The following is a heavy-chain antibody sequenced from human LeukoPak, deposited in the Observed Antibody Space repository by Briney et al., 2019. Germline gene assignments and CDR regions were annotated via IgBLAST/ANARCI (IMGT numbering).Heavy chain of an antibody. Sequence: PGGSLRLSCAASGFTFSSYAMSWVRQAPGKGLEWVSAISGSGGSTYYADSVKGRFTISRDNSKNTLYLQMNSLRAEDTAVYYCAKDLYDSSGYHRRGSPFDYWGQGTLVTVSS. J-gene: IGHJ4*02. CDR1: GFTFSSYA. D-gene: IGHD3-22*01. CDR2: ISGSGGST. V-gene: IGHV3-23*01. CDR3: AKDLYDSSGYHRRGSPFDY.